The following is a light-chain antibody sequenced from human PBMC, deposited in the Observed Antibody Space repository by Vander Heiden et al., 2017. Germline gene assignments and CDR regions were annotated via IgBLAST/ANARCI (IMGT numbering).Light chain of an antibody. CDR3: QQRSDWPVT. V-gene: IGKV3-11*01. CDR1: QTVRRY. Sequence: EIVLTQSPATLSLSPGERATPSCRASQTVRRYLAWYQQKPGQAPRLLIYDASNRATGLPARFSGSGSGTDFTLTISSLEPEDFAVYYCQQRSDWPVTFGQGTRLEIK. CDR2: DAS. J-gene: IGKJ5*01.